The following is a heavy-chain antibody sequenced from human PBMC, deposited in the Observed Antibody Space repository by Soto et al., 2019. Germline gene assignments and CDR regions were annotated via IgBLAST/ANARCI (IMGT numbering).Heavy chain of an antibody. D-gene: IGHD3-10*01. Sequence: SETLSLTCAVYGGSFSGYYWSWIRQPPGKGLEWIGEINHSGSTNYNPSLKSRVTISVDTSKNQFSLKLSSVTAADTAVYYCARGKYYGSGIHKDWFDPWGQGTLVTVSS. J-gene: IGHJ5*02. CDR2: INHSGST. CDR3: ARGKYYGSGIHKDWFDP. V-gene: IGHV4-34*01. CDR1: GGSFSGYY.